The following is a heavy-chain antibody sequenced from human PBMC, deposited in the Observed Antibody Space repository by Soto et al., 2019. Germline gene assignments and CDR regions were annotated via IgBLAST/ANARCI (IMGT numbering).Heavy chain of an antibody. CDR3: ARGERYYYDSSGYFGFDY. J-gene: IGHJ4*02. CDR1: GYTFTNYA. V-gene: IGHV1-3*01. D-gene: IGHD3-22*01. CDR2: INAGNGNT. Sequence: VASVKVCCKASGYTFTNYAMHWVRQSHGQRLEWMGWINAGNGNTKYSQKFQARVTITRDTSASTAYMELSSLRSEDTAVCYCARGERYYYDSSGYFGFDYWGQGTLVTVS.